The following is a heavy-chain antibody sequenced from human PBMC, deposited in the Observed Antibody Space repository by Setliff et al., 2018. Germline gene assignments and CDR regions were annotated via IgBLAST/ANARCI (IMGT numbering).Heavy chain of an antibody. CDR1: GFSLTTSGVG. Sequence: SGPTLVNPTQTLTLTCTFSGFSLTTSGVGVGWIRQPPGKAPEWLALVFWDDDKYYSPSLKSRLTITKDTSKNQVVLTMTNMDPVDTARYYCAHRRGGYSFFDYWGQGTLVTVSS. J-gene: IGHJ4*02. CDR2: VFWDDDK. V-gene: IGHV2-5*02. D-gene: IGHD5-18*01. CDR3: AHRRGGYSFFDY.